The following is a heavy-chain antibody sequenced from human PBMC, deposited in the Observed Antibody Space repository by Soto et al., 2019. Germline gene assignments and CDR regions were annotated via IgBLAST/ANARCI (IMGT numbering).Heavy chain of an antibody. D-gene: IGHD2-21*01. CDR3: ARDPSSILLGRFDP. J-gene: IGHJ5*02. Sequence: GGSLRLSCAASGFTFSSYSMNWVRQAPGKGLEWVSSISSSNSYIYNADSVKGRFTISRDNAKNSLYLQMNSLRAEDTAVYYCARDPSSILLGRFDPWGQGTLVTVSS. CDR2: ISSSNSYI. V-gene: IGHV3-21*01. CDR1: GFTFSSYS.